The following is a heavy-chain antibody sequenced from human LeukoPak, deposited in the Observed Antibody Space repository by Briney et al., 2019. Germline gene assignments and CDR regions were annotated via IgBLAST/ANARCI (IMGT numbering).Heavy chain of an antibody. D-gene: IGHD3-10*01. V-gene: IGHV3-48*01. CDR1: GFTFSSYS. CDR2: ISNSASTV. J-gene: IGHJ4*02. CDR3: AKGANGLLWFGELTD. Sequence: GGSLRLSCAASGFTFSSYSMNWVRQAPGRGLECVSYISNSASTVYYADSVKGRFTISRDNSKNTLYLQMNSLRAEDTAVYYCAKGANGLLWFGELTDWGQGTLVTVSS.